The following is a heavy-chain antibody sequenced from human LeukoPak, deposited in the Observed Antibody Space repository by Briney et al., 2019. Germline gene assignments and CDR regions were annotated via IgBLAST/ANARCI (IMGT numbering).Heavy chain of an antibody. CDR1: GFTFGSNW. Sequence: PGGSLRLSCAASGFTFGSNWMTWVRQAPGRGLEWVANIKADGSEESYADSVKGRFTISRDNAKNLVLLQMNSLRTEDTAVYYCARNTLSAAGDYWGQGTLVSVSS. CDR3: ARNTLSAAGDY. J-gene: IGHJ4*02. D-gene: IGHD6-13*01. CDR2: IKADGSEE. V-gene: IGHV3-7*01.